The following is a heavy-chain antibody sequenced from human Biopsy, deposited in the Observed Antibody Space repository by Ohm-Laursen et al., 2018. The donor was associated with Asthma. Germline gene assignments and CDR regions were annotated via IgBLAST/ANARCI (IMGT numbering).Heavy chain of an antibody. CDR1: GFTFRSYA. Sequence: SLRLSCSASGFTFRSYAMHWVRQAPGKGLEWVAVIWYDGSNKYYADSVKGRFTISRDNSKNTLYLQMNSLRAEDTAVYYCARDRENSSGWYQPLFDYWGQGTLVTVSS. V-gene: IGHV3-33*08. CDR3: ARDRENSSGWYQPLFDY. CDR2: IWYDGSNK. J-gene: IGHJ4*02. D-gene: IGHD6-19*01.